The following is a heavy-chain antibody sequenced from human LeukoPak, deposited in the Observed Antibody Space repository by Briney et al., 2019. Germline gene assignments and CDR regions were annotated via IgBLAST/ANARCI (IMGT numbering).Heavy chain of an antibody. CDR1: GGSISSYY. V-gene: IGHV4-59*12. J-gene: IGHJ5*01. Sequence: SETLSLTCTVSGGSISSYYWSWIRQPPGKGLEWIGYIYYSGSTNYKPSLKSRVTISVDTSRNQFSLKLRSVTAADTAVYYCAREWFGELKGFDPWGQGTLVTVSS. D-gene: IGHD3-10*01. CDR2: IYYSGST. CDR3: AREWFGELKGFDP.